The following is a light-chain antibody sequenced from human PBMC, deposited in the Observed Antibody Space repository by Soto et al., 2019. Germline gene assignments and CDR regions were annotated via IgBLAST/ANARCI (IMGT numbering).Light chain of an antibody. Sequence: IVLTQSPGNLSLSAGERATLSCRASQSVSSSYLAWYQQKPGHAPRLLISAASSRATGIPDRFIGSGSGTALTLPIRRLEPEDFAVDHCQQYGSSRTFGQGTKVDIK. V-gene: IGKV3-20*01. CDR1: QSVSSSY. CDR2: AAS. J-gene: IGKJ1*01. CDR3: QQYGSSRT.